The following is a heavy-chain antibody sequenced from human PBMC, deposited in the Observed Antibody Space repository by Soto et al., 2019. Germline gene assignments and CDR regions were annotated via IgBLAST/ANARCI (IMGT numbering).Heavy chain of an antibody. Sequence: ASVKVSCKASGGTFSSYAISWVRQAPGQGLEWMGGIIPIFGTENYAQKFQGRVTITADKSTSTAYMELSSLRSEDTAVYYCARDGSGWSLEEPYFDYWGQGTLITFYS. J-gene: IGHJ4*02. CDR3: ARDGSGWSLEEPYFDY. CDR1: GGTFSSYA. V-gene: IGHV1-69*06. CDR2: IIPIFGTE. D-gene: IGHD6-19*01.